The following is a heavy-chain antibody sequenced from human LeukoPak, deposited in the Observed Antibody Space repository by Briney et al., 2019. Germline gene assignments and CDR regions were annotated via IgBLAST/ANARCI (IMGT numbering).Heavy chain of an antibody. J-gene: IGHJ4*02. D-gene: IGHD6-19*01. CDR3: AREHTPYGSGCTAAY. Sequence: GGSLRLSCAASGFTFSSYGMNWVRQAPGKGLDWVSFISDSSTTIYYADSVKGRFTISRDNAKNSLYLQMNSLRAEETAVYYCAREHTPYGSGCTAAYWGQGTLVTVSS. CDR1: GFTFSSYG. V-gene: IGHV3-48*01. CDR2: ISDSSTTI.